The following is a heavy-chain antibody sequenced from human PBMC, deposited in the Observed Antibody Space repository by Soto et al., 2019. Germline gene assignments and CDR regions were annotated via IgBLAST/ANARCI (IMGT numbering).Heavy chain of an antibody. V-gene: IGHV4-31*01. J-gene: IGHJ4*02. CDR2: IYYSGST. CDR1: GGSISSGGYY. CDR3: ARTRVATFFWMDHNSPENSYYFDY. D-gene: IGHD5-12*01. Sequence: QVQLQESGPGLVKPSQTLSLTCTVSGGSISSGGYYWSWIRQHPGKGLEWIGYIYYSGSTYYNPSLKSLVTISVDTSKSQFSLKLSSVTAADTAVYYCARTRVATFFWMDHNSPENSYYFDYWGQGTLVTVSS.